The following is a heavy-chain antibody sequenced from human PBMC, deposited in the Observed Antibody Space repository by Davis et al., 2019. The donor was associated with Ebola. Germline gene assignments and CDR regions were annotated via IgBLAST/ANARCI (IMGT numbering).Heavy chain of an antibody. CDR3: ARSSYQPDY. J-gene: IGHJ4*02. Sequence: GESLKISCAASGFTFSSYWMHWVRQAPGKGLVWVSRINSDGSITSYADSVKGRFTISRDNAKNTLYLQMNSLRAEDTAVYYCARSSYQPDYWGQGTLVTVSS. D-gene: IGHD2-2*01. CDR1: GFTFSSYW. V-gene: IGHV3-74*01. CDR2: INSDGSIT.